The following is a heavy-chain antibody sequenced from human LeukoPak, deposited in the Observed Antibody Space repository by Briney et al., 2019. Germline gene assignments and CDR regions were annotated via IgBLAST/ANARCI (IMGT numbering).Heavy chain of an antibody. V-gene: IGHV4-4*07. J-gene: IGHJ6*02. CDR3: ARSRSTMIVVVIKDYYYYGMDV. D-gene: IGHD3-22*01. Sequence: SETLSLTCTVSGGSISSYYWSWIRQPAGKGLEWIGRIYTSGSTNYNPSLKSRVTMSVDTSKNQFSLKLSSVTAADTAVYYCARSRSTMIVVVIKDYYYYGMDVWGQGTTVTVSS. CDR2: IYTSGST. CDR1: GGSISSYY.